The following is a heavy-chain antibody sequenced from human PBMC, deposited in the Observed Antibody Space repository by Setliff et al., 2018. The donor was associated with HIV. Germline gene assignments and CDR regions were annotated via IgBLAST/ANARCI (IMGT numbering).Heavy chain of an antibody. V-gene: IGHV4-4*07. CDR2: IYTSGST. CDR3: AREVVESSSWYSPYYYYYMDG. J-gene: IGHJ6*03. Sequence: SETLSLTCTVSGGSISSYYWSWIRQPAGKGLEWIGRIYTSGSTNYNPSLKSRVTMSVDTSKNQFSLKLSSVTAADTAVYYCAREVVESSSWYSPYYYYYMDGWGKGTTVTVSS. D-gene: IGHD6-13*01. CDR1: GGSISSYY.